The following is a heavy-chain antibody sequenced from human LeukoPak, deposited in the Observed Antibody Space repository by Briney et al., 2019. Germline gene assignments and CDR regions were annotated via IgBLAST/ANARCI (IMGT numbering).Heavy chain of an antibody. CDR2: IHPSDSDT. D-gene: IGHD1-26*01. V-gene: IGHV5-51*01. Sequence: KRGESLKISCKASGHSFTNYWIGWVRQMPGKGLEWMGIIHPSDSDTVYSPSFAGQVTISADKTINTAYLQWSSLKASDTAMYYCARPAGIVGATYAFDIWGQGTMVTVSS. CDR3: ARPAGIVGATYAFDI. CDR1: GHSFTNYW. J-gene: IGHJ3*02.